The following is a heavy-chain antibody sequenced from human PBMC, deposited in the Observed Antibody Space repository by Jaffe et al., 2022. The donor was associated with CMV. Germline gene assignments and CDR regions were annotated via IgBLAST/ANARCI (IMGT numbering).Heavy chain of an antibody. J-gene: IGHJ3*02. CDR3: TTVEKYYDSSGYYYVVAFDI. Sequence: EVQLVESGGGLVKPGGSLRLSCAASGFTFSNAWMSWVRQAPGKGLEWVGRIKSKTDGGTTDYAAPVKGRFTISRDDSKNTLYLQMNSLKTEDTAVYYCTTVEKYYDSSGYYYVVAFDIWGQGTMVTVSS. CDR1: GFTFSNAW. CDR2: IKSKTDGGTT. V-gene: IGHV3-15*01. D-gene: IGHD3-22*01.